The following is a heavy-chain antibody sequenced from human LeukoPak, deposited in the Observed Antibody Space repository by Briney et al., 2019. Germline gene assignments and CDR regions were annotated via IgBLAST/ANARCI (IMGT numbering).Heavy chain of an antibody. CDR1: GGSISSSSYY. CDR3: ARGGVWNLAPL. V-gene: IGHV4-61*01. Sequence: SETLSLTCTVSGGSISSSSYYWSWIRQPPGKRLEWIGYIFYSGSTNYNPSLKSRVNISVDTSKNQFSLKLSSVTAADTAVYYCARGGVWNLAPLWGQGTLVTVSS. CDR2: IFYSGST. J-gene: IGHJ4*02. D-gene: IGHD3-3*01.